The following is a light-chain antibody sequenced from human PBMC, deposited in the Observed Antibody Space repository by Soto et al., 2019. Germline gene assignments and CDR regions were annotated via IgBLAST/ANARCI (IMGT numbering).Light chain of an antibody. CDR1: SSDVGAYNY. V-gene: IGLV2-11*01. CDR2: DVS. J-gene: IGLJ2*01. Sequence: QSALTQPPSLSGSPRQSVSISCTGSSSDVGAYNYVSWYQQHPGEATKLMIYDVSRRPSGVPDRFSGSKSGNTASLTISRLQAEDEADYYCCSLAGSYTVIFGGGTKLTVL. CDR3: CSLAGSYTVI.